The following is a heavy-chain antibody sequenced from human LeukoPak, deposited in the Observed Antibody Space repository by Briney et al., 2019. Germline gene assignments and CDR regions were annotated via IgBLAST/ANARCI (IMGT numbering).Heavy chain of an antibody. CDR1: GFTFDDYA. J-gene: IGHJ4*02. CDR3: AKGGDGYNFPPHLDY. V-gene: IGHV3-9*01. Sequence: PGGSLRLSCAASGFTFDDYAMHWVRQAPGKGLEWVSGISWNSGSIGYADSVKGRFTISRDNAKNSLYLQMNSLRAEDTAVYYCAKGGDGYNFPPHLDYWGQGTLVTVSS. CDR2: ISWNSGSI. D-gene: IGHD5-24*01.